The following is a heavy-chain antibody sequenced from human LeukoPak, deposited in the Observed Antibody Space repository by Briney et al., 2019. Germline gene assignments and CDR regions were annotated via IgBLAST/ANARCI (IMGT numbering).Heavy chain of an antibody. J-gene: IGHJ5*02. CDR3: AGRGYPPAP. Sequence: SETLSLTCNVSGGSISSSSYYWGWIRQPPGKGPGWIGNVYYSGTTYYSPSLKSRVTMFMDMSKNQYSLKLSSVTAADTAVYYCAGRGYPPAPWGQGILVTVSS. CDR2: VYYSGTT. CDR1: GGSISSSSYY. D-gene: IGHD3-22*01. V-gene: IGHV4-39*01.